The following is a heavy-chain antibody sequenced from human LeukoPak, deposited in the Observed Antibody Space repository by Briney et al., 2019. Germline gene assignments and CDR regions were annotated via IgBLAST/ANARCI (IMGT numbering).Heavy chain of an antibody. Sequence: SETLSLTCTVSGGSLRSYSWTWIRQPAGKGPEWIGRIFSSGSTNCNPSLKSRVTMSVDTSKNQFSLKLGSVTVADTAVYFCARGSREDSSGYYLFDSSGQGTLVTVSS. CDR1: GGSLRSYS. V-gene: IGHV4-4*07. J-gene: IGHJ4*02. CDR3: ARGSREDSSGYYLFDS. D-gene: IGHD3-22*01. CDR2: IFSSGST.